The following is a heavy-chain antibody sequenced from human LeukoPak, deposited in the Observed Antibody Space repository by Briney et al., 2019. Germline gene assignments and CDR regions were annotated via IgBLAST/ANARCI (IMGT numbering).Heavy chain of an antibody. Sequence: VQPGGSLRLSCAASGFTVSCNYRSWVRQAPGKGLEWDSVIYSGGSTYYADSVKGRFTISRDNSKITLYLQMNSLRAEYTAVYYCARDGFVGYSSSWLDCWGQGTLVTVSS. CDR1: GFTVSCNY. D-gene: IGHD6-13*01. V-gene: IGHV3-66*02. J-gene: IGHJ4*02. CDR3: ARDGFVGYSSSWLDC. CDR2: IYSGGST.